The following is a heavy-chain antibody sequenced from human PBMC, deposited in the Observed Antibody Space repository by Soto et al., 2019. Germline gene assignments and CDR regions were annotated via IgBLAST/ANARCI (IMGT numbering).Heavy chain of an antibody. J-gene: IGHJ6*02. CDR1: GFTLSDYH. V-gene: IGHV3-11*01. CDR3: AREQPDDWYNSGMEV. D-gene: IGHD1-1*01. Sequence: GGSLRLSCEASGFTLSDYHMSWIRQAPGKGLEWVSYITAIGNIIYYAASVEGRFTISRDNAKNSLSLQMKSLRADDTAVYFCAREQPDDWYNSGMEVWGQGTTVTVSS. CDR2: ITAIGNII.